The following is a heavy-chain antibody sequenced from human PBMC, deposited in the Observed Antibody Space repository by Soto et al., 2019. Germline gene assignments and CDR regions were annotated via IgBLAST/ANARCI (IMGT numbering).Heavy chain of an antibody. J-gene: IGHJ4*02. CDR1: GYTFTDYF. Sequence: ASVKVSCKTSGYTFTDYFIHWVRQAPGQGLEWMGIISLYHHSTSYAQKFQGRLTVTNDTSTTTVYMELSSLTSEDTAVYWCARELYSCGGDCPYYMDYWGQGTLVTVSS. V-gene: IGHV1-46*01. CDR2: ISLYHHST. D-gene: IGHD2-21*02. CDR3: ARELYSCGGDCPYYMDY.